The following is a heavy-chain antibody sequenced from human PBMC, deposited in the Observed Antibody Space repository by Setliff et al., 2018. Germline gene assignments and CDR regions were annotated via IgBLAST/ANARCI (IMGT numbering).Heavy chain of an antibody. CDR1: GFTYKNDW. CDR3: ASALATPYGGFQRALDY. V-gene: IGHV3-7*03. Sequence: GESLKISCGASGFTYKNDWVSWVRQAPGKGLEWLASINPDGSEKHYVDSVKGRFTISRDNAKNSLYLQMNSLTAEDTAIYYCASALATPYGGFQRALDYWGRGTLVTVSS. J-gene: IGHJ4*02. CDR2: INPDGSEK. D-gene: IGHD2-8*01.